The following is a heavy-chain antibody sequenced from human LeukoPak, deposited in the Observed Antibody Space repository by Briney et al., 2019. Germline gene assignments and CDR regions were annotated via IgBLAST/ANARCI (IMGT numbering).Heavy chain of an antibody. J-gene: IGHJ6*02. CDR1: GFTVNTNY. CDR2: MHSVGTT. Sequence: GGSLRLSCAASGFTVNTNYMSWVRQAPGKGLEWVSIMHSVGTTYYADSVKGRFTFSRDNSKNTLYLQMNNLRAEDTAVYYCARDAVDTANAVWGQGTTVTVSS. CDR3: ARDAVDTANAV. D-gene: IGHD5-18*01. V-gene: IGHV3-53*01.